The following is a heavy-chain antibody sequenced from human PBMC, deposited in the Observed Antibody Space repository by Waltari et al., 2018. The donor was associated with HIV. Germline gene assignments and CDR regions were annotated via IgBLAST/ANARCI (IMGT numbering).Heavy chain of an antibody. CDR1: GFTFSRYW. D-gene: IGHD3-22*01. Sequence: EVQLVESGGGLVQPGGSLRLSCAASGFTFSRYWMSCVRQAPGKGREWVANIKQDGSEKHYVDSVKGRFTISRDNAKSSLYLQMNSLRAEDTAVYYCARDQRYYYDSSGYFAFDYWGQGTLVTVSS. CDR2: IKQDGSEK. J-gene: IGHJ4*02. V-gene: IGHV3-7*01. CDR3: ARDQRYYYDSSGYFAFDY.